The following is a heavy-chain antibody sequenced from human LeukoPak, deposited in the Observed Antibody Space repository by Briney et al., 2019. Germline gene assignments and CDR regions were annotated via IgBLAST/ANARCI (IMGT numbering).Heavy chain of an antibody. Sequence: GASVKVSCKASGHTFSNYYMHWVRQAPGQGLEWMGIIDPSGGSTSYAQKFQGRVTMTRDTATRTVYMELSSLRSEDTAVYYCARAWLRLNPYFDYWGQGTLVTVSS. D-gene: IGHD5-12*01. J-gene: IGHJ4*02. V-gene: IGHV1-46*01. CDR2: IDPSGGST. CDR3: ARAWLRLNPYFDY. CDR1: GHTFSNYY.